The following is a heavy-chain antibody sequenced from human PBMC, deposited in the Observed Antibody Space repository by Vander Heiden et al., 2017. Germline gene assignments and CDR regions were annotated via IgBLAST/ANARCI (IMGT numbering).Heavy chain of an antibody. Sequence: QVQLVQSGAEVKKPGSSVKVSCKASGGTFSSYAIGWVRQAPGQGLEWMGGIIPIFGTANYAQKFQGRVTITADESTSTAYMELSSLRSEDTAVYYCARLIVVVPAAILGAFDIWGQGTMVTVSS. V-gene: IGHV1-69*01. CDR2: IIPIFGTA. D-gene: IGHD2-2*02. J-gene: IGHJ3*02. CDR3: ARLIVVVPAAILGAFDI. CDR1: GGTFSSYA.